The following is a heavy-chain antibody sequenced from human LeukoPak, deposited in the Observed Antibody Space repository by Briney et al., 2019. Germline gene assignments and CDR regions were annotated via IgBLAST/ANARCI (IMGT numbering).Heavy chain of an antibody. D-gene: IGHD6-19*01. J-gene: IGHJ4*02. V-gene: IGHV1-2*02. CDR2: INPNSGGT. Sequence: GASVKVSCKASGYTFTGYYMHWVRQAPGQGLEWMGWINPNSGGTNYAQKFQGRVTMTRDTSISTAYMELRRLRSDDTAVYYCARDMRIAVAGTYLLKRMDYWGQGTLVTVSS. CDR3: ARDMRIAVAGTYLLKRMDY. CDR1: GYTFTGYY.